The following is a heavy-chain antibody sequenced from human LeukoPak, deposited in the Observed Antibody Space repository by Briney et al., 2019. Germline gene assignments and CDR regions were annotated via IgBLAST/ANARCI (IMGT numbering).Heavy chain of an antibody. J-gene: IGHJ1*01. D-gene: IGHD6-19*01. CDR2: ISYDGNIK. CDR1: GFAFSSYG. CDR3: ASEFRMGHSGWSGYFQL. Sequence: GRSLRLSCAASGFAFSSYGMHWVRQAPGKGLEWVALISYDGNIKYHADSVKGRFTISRDNSNNMLYLQVNSLRVEDTAVYHCASEFRMGHSGWSGYFQLWGQGTLATVSS. V-gene: IGHV3-30*03.